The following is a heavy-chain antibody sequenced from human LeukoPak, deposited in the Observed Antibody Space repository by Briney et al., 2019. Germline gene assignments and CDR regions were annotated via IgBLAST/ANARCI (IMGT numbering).Heavy chain of an antibody. J-gene: IGHJ4*02. D-gene: IGHD7-27*01. V-gene: IGHV1-2*02. Sequence: ASVNVSCKASGYTFTGYYMHWVRQAPGQGLEWMGWINPNSGGTNYAQKFQGRVTMTRDTSISTAYMELSRLRSDDTAVYYCARVARLGTVTWYYFDYWGQGTLVTVSS. CDR2: INPNSGGT. CDR1: GYTFTGYY. CDR3: ARVARLGTVTWYYFDY.